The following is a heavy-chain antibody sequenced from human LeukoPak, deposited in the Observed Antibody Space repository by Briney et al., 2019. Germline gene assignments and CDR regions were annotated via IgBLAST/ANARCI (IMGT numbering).Heavy chain of an antibody. J-gene: IGHJ4*02. Sequence: PSEPLSLTCTVSGDSISSFYGNWIRQSPGKALEWIGHIHYTGNTNYNPSLKSRVTISVDTSKNQFSLYLSSVTAADTAVYYCAISTVIAPEFDSWGQGTLVTVSS. V-gene: IGHV4-59*01. D-gene: IGHD2-21*01. CDR1: GDSISSFY. CDR2: IHYTGNT. CDR3: AISTVIAPEFDS.